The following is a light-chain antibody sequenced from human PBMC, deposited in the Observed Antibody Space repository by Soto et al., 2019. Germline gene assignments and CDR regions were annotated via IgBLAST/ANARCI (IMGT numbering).Light chain of an antibody. V-gene: IGKV3-15*01. J-gene: IGKJ1*01. Sequence: EIVLTHSPSTLSVSPLDRVTLSCRASQSVDINLAWYQQRPGQAPRLLVYGASTKATDMPGRFSGRGSGTELTLTINNLQSEDFAVYYCQQYRNWPRTFGQGTKVDIK. CDR1: QSVDIN. CDR2: GAS. CDR3: QQYRNWPRT.